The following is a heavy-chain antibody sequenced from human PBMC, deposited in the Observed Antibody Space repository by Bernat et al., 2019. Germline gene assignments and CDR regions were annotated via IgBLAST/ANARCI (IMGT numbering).Heavy chain of an antibody. CDR2: SRNKDKTFTA. D-gene: IGHD1-26*01. J-gene: IGHJ4*02. CDR1: GFTFSDHY. Sequence: EVQLVESGGGLVQPGGSLRLSCAASGFTFSDHYMDWVRQAPGKGLEWVGRSRNKDKTFTAEYAASVTGRFTISRDESKNSLYLQMNSLKTEYTAVYYCARASSYSGTYETRNYFDSWGQGTLVTVSS. V-gene: IGHV3-72*01. CDR3: ARASSYSGTYETRNYFDS.